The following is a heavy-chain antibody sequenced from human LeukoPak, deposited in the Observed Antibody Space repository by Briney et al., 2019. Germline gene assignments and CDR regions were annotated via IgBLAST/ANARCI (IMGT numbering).Heavy chain of an antibody. D-gene: IGHD6-19*01. Sequence: GESLKISCKGSGYSFTSYWIGWVRQIPGKGLEWMGIIYPGDSDTRYSPSFQGQVTISADKSISTAYLQWSSLKASDTAMYYCASLLSSSGWYQTPYYFDYWGQGTLVTVSS. CDR1: GYSFTSYW. CDR3: ASLLSSSGWYQTPYYFDY. CDR2: IYPGDSDT. V-gene: IGHV5-51*01. J-gene: IGHJ4*02.